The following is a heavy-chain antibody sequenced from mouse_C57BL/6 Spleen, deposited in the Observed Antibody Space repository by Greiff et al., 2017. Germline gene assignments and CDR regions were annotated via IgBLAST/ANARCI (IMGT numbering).Heavy chain of an antibody. D-gene: IGHD3-2*02. CDR1: GYTFTSYW. V-gene: IGHV1-52*01. CDR2: IDPSDSET. J-gene: IGHJ3*01. CDR3: AGGDSSGPAWFAY. Sequence: QVQLQQPGAELVRPGSSVKLSCKASGYTFTSYWMHWVKQRPIQGLEWIGNIDPSDSETNYNQTFKDKATLTVDNSSSTASMPLSSLTSEDSAVYSCAGGDSSGPAWFAYWGQGTLVTVSA.